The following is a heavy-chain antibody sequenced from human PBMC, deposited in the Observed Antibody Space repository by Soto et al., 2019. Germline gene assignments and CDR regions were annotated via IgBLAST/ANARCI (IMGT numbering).Heavy chain of an antibody. CDR2: LHHSGDT. D-gene: IGHD3-10*01. V-gene: IGHV4-30-2*01. Sequence: QLQLQESGSGLVRPSQTLSLTCTVSGASIGSGSYSWNWIRQPPGKGLEWIGYLHHSGDTYFNPSLMRLVSISVDRSDNQFSLKLISVAAADTAVYYCARFPLWFGELDYWGQGALVTVSS. J-gene: IGHJ4*02. CDR3: ARFPLWFGELDY. CDR1: GASIGSGSYS.